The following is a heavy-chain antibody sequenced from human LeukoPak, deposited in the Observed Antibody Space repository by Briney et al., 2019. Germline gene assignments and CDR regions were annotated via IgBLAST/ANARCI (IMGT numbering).Heavy chain of an antibody. CDR1: GFTFSSYW. CDR3: ARDKDWWRVAGTEVLDY. V-gene: IGHV3-7*01. CDR2: IKQGGSEK. Sequence: PGGSLRLSCAASGFTFSSYWMSWVRQAPGKGLEWVANIKQGGSEKYYVDSVKGRFTISRDNAKNSLYLQMNSLRAEDTAVYYCARDKDWWRVAGTEVLDYWGQGTLVTVSS. J-gene: IGHJ4*02. D-gene: IGHD6-19*01.